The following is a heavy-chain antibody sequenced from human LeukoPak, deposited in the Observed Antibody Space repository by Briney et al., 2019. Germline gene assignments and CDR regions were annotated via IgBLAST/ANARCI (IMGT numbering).Heavy chain of an antibody. J-gene: IGHJ3*02. D-gene: IGHD6-19*01. CDR2: IYYSGST. V-gene: IGHV4-39*07. CDR1: GGSISSSSYY. CDR3: ARDRDSGWYGPKAPPDDDAFDI. Sequence: SPSETLSLTCTVSGGSISSSSYYWGWIRQPPGKGLEWIGSIYYSGSTYYNPSLKSRVTISVDTSKNQFSLKLSSVTAADTAVYYCARDRDSGWYGPKAPPDDDAFDIWGQGTMVTVSS.